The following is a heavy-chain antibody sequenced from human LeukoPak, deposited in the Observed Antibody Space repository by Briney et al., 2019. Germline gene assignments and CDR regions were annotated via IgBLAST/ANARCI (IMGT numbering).Heavy chain of an antibody. J-gene: IGHJ6*03. V-gene: IGHV3-21*01. Sequence: GGSLRLSCAASGFTFSRYSMNWVRQAPGKGLEWVASISITSTFIYSADSVKGRFTISRDTAKNSLFLQMNSLRAEDTAIYYCARDYFDSSDYPQTYYYYYMGVWGKGTTLTVSS. D-gene: IGHD3-22*01. CDR1: GFTFSRYS. CDR3: ARDYFDSSDYPQTYYYYYMGV. CDR2: ISITSTFI.